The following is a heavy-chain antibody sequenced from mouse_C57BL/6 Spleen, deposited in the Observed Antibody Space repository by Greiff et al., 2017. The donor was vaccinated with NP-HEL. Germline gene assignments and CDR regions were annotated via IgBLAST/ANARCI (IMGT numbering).Heavy chain of an antibody. J-gene: IGHJ1*03. Sequence: QVQLKQSGAELAKPGASVKLSCKASGYTFTSYWMHWVKQRPGQGLEWIGYINPSSGYTKYNQKFKDKATLTADKSSSTAYMQLSSLTYEDSAVYYCAITTVVAQHFDVWGTGTTVTVSS. V-gene: IGHV1-7*01. D-gene: IGHD1-1*01. CDR2: INPSSGYT. CDR3: AITTVVAQHFDV. CDR1: GYTFTSYW.